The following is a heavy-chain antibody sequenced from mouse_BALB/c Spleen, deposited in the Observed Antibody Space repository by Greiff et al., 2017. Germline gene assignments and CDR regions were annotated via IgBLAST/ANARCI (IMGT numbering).Heavy chain of an antibody. J-gene: IGHJ3*01. V-gene: IGHV1S81*02. CDR2: INPSNGRT. CDR1: GYTFTSYW. CDR3: ARGDKTTMITTGFAY. D-gene: IGHD2-4*01. Sequence: QVQLQQPGAELVKPGASVKLSCKASGYTFTSYWMHWVKQRPGQGLEWIGEINPSNGRTNYTEKFKSKATLTVDKSSSTAYMQLSSLTSEDSAVYYCARGDKTTMITTGFAYWGQGTLVTVSA.